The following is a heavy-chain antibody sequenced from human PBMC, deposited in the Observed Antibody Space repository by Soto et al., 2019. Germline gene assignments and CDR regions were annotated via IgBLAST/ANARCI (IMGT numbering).Heavy chain of an antibody. CDR1: GGTFSSYA. CDR3: AREGYCSGGTCYYHYGYFDL. D-gene: IGHD2-15*01. V-gene: IGHV1-2*04. CDR2: INPNSGDT. J-gene: IGHJ2*01. Sequence: QVQLVQSGAEVKKPGSSVKVSCKASGGTFSSYAISWVRQAPGQGLEWMGWINPNSGDTNYAQKFQGWVTMTRDTSISTAYMELSRLRSDDTAVYYCAREGYCSGGTCYYHYGYFDLWGRGTLVTVSS.